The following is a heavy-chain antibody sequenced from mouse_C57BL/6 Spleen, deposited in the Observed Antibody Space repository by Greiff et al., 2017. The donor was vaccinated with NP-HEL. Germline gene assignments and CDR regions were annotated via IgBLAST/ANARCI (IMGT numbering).Heavy chain of an antibody. Sequence: EVMLVESEGGLVQPGRSMKLSCTASGFTFSDYYMAWVRQVPEKGLEWVANINYDGSSTYYLDSLKSRFIISRDNAKNILYLQMSSLKSEDTATYYCARVYSNYVHYYFDYWGQGTTLTVSS. CDR3: ARVYSNYVHYYFDY. CDR2: INYDGSST. D-gene: IGHD2-5*01. V-gene: IGHV5-16*01. CDR1: GFTFSDYY. J-gene: IGHJ2*01.